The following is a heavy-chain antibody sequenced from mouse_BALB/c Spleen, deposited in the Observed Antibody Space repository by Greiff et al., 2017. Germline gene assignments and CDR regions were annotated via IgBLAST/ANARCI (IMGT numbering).Heavy chain of an antibody. CDR2: ISYSGST. CDR1: GYSITSDYA. J-gene: IGHJ2*01. V-gene: IGHV3-2*02. D-gene: IGHD2-10*02. CDR3: ARSGGTYDFDY. Sequence: EVQLVESGPGLVKPSQSLSLTCTVTGYSITSDYAWNWIRQFPGNKLEWMGYISYSGSTSYNPSLKSRISITRDTSKNQFFLQLNSVTTEDTATYYCARSGGTYDFDYWGQGTTLTVSS.